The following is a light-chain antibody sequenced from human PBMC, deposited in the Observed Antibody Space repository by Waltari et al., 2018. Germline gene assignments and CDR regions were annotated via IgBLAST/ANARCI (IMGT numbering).Light chain of an antibody. CDR3: QQYYSSPVT. Sequence: DIVMTQSPDSLAVSLGERATINCKSSKSVLYRSDNKNYLGWYQQKPGLPPKLLIYWASTRESGVPDRFSGSGSGTDFTLTISSLQAEDVAVYYCQQYYSSPVTFGQGTRLEIK. CDR2: WAS. V-gene: IGKV4-1*01. J-gene: IGKJ5*01. CDR1: KSVLYRSDNKNY.